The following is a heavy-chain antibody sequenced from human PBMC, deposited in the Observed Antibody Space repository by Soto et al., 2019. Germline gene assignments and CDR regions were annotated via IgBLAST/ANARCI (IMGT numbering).Heavy chain of an antibody. CDR2: ISGSGGST. CDR3: AKEPRIAVAGYGMDV. J-gene: IGHJ6*02. D-gene: IGHD6-19*01. V-gene: IGHV3-23*01. Sequence: PGGSLRLSCAASGFTFSSYAKSWVRQAPGKGLEWVSAISGSGGSTYYADSVKGRFTISRDNSKNTLYLQMNSLRAEDTAVYYCAKEPRIAVAGYGMDVWGQGTTVTVSS. CDR1: GFTFSSYA.